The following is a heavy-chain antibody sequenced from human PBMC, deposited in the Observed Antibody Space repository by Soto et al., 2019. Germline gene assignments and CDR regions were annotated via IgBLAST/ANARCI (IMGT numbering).Heavy chain of an antibody. CDR3: ARSHLGSDRYILEPFDP. CDR1: GDSVSSNGAT. Sequence: PSQTLSLTCAISGDSVSSNGATWNWIRQSPSRGLEWLGRTYYRSKWYNDYAISVKSRITINPDTSTNQFSLRLNSVIPEDTAVYYRARSHLGSDRYILEPFDPWGQGTLVTVSS. V-gene: IGHV6-1*01. D-gene: IGHD1-1*01. J-gene: IGHJ5*02. CDR2: TYYRSKWYN.